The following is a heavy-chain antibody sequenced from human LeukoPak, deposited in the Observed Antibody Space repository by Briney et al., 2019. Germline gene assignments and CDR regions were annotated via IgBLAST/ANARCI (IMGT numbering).Heavy chain of an antibody. CDR1: GGSISSSSYY. CDR3: ARISVGLNYYGSGNERSFDY. D-gene: IGHD3-10*01. CDR2: IYYSGST. V-gene: IGHV4-39*01. Sequence: SETLSLTCTVSGGSISSSSYYWGWIRQPPGKGLEWIGSIYYSGSTYYNPSLKSRVTISVDTSKNQFSLKLSSVTAADTAVYYCARISVGLNYYGSGNERSFDYWGQGTLVTVSS. J-gene: IGHJ4*02.